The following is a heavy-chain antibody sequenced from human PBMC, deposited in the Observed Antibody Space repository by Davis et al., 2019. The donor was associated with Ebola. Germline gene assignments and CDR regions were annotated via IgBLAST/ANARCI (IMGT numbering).Heavy chain of an antibody. J-gene: IGHJ5*02. CDR3: ARVRLAAAGYNWFDP. CDR1: GFTLSYYD. Sequence: GESLKISCAASGFTLSYYDFHWVRQFPGEGLERVSAIGRADDTYYAGSVKGRFTISRDNSKNTLYLQMNSLRAEDTAVYYCARVRLAAAGYNWFDPWGQGTLVTVSS. CDR2: IGRADDT. V-gene: IGHV3-13*01. D-gene: IGHD6-13*01.